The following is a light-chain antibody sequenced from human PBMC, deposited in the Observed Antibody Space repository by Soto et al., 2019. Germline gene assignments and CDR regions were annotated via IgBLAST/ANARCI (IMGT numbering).Light chain of an antibody. CDR3: QHYGNSPPSVT. CDR2: GAS. CDR1: QDINTY. J-gene: IGKJ3*01. Sequence: EIVLTQSPATLSLSPGERATLSCRASQDINTYLAWYQQKPGQAPRLLIYGASSRATGIPDRFSGSGSGTDFTLTISRLEPEDFAVYYCQHYGNSPPSVTFGPGTKVDIK. V-gene: IGKV3-20*01.